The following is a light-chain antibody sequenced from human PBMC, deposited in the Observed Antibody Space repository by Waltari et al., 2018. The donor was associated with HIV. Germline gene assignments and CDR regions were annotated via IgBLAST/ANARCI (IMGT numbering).Light chain of an antibody. V-gene: IGKV1-5*03. CDR2: KAS. CDR3: QQYNSYSWT. Sequence: DIQMTQSPSTLSASVGDRFTITCPAHQSIRCWLAWYQQKSGEAPKLLIYKASSLKSGVPSRFSGSRSVTEFPLTINSLQPDDFATYSCQQYNSYSWTFGQGSKVEIK. CDR1: QSIRCW. J-gene: IGKJ1*01.